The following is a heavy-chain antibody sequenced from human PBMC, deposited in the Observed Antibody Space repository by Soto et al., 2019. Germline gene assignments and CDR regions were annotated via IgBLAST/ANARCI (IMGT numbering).Heavy chain of an antibody. CDR2: IYYSGST. J-gene: IGHJ4*02. D-gene: IGHD3-9*01. Sequence: QVQLQESGPGLVKPSQTLSLTCTVSGGSISSGGYYWSWIRQHPGKGLEWIGYIYYSGSTYYNPSLKSRVPISVDTSKNQCSLKLSSVTAADTAVYYCARAGYFDWYTCFDYWGQGTLVTVSS. CDR1: GGSISSGGYY. CDR3: ARAGYFDWYTCFDY. V-gene: IGHV4-31*03.